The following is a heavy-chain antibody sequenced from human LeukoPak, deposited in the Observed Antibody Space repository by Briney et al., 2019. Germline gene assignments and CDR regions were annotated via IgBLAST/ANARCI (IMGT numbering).Heavy chain of an antibody. CDR1: GFTFSDYY. CDR3: ARGSGYFDI. CDR2: ISKNGDHT. Sequence: GRSLRLSCAASGFTFSDYYMSWIRQAPGRGLEWESYISKNGDHTNYADSLKGRFTTSRDNDKNSVYLQISSLRAEDAALYYCARGSGYFDIWGRGTRVTVTS. V-gene: IGHV3-11*05. J-gene: IGHJ2*01.